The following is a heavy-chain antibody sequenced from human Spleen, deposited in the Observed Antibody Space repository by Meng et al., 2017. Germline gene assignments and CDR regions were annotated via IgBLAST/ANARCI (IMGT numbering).Heavy chain of an antibody. D-gene: IGHD1-26*01. CDR2: INTDASST. J-gene: IGHJ4*02. CDR3: ARDVAGRGGY. CDR1: GFTFSSYN. V-gene: IGHV3-74*03. Sequence: GESLKISCAASGFTFSSYNMHWVRQTPGEGLVWVSRINTDASSTTYADSVKGRFTITRDNAKNTLYLQMNSLRGEDTAVYYCARDVAGRGGYWGQGTLVTVSS.